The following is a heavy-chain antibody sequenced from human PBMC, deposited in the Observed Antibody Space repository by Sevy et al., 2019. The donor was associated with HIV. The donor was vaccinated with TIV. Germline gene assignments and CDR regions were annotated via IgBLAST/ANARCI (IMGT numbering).Heavy chain of an antibody. CDR3: TTSSHSPGVWGDFDPRCYFFYCGMDV. CDR2: IQSKIDGGTT. V-gene: IGHV3-15*01. CDR1: GFTFTHAW. J-gene: IGHJ6*02. Sequence: GGSLRLSCAASGFTFTHAWMNWVRQAPGKGLEWVGRIQSKIDGGTTDFAAPVKGRFTISRDDLKNTVFLQINSLKTEDAAVYYCTTSSHSPGVWGDFDPRCYFFYCGMDVWGQGTTVTVSS. D-gene: IGHD3-9*01.